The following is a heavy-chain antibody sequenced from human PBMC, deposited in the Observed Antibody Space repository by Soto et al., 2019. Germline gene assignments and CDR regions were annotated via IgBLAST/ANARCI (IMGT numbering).Heavy chain of an antibody. Sequence: QVQLQESGPGLVKPSQTLSLTCTVSGGSISSGGYYWSWIRQHPGKGLEWIGYIYYSGSTYYNPSLRNRVTISVDTSKNQFSLKLSSVTAADAAVYYCARVYYDSSGFDYWGQGTLVTVSS. CDR1: GGSISSGGYY. D-gene: IGHD3-22*01. J-gene: IGHJ4*02. CDR3: ARVYYDSSGFDY. V-gene: IGHV4-31*03. CDR2: IYYSGST.